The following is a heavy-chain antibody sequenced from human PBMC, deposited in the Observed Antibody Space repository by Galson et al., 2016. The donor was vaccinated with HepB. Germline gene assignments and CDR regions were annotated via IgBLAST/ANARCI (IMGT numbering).Heavy chain of an antibody. Sequence: QSGAEVKQPGASVKVSCKASGGTFSSYAISWVRQAPGQGLEWMGGIIPIFGTANYAQKFQGRVTITADESTSTAYMELSSLRSEDTAVYYCARGAAAGMGYYYYYGMDVWGQGTTVTVSS. D-gene: IGHD6-13*01. J-gene: IGHJ6*02. CDR2: IIPIFGTA. V-gene: IGHV1-69*13. CDR1: GGTFSSYA. CDR3: ARGAAAGMGYYYYYGMDV.